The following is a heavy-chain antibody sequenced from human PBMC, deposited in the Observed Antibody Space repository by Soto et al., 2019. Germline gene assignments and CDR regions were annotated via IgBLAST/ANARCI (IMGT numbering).Heavy chain of an antibody. Sequence: GGSLRLSCAASGFTFSSYAMHWVRQAPGKGLEWVAVISYDGSNKYYADSVKGRFTISRDNSKNTLYLQMNSLRAEDTAVYYCATTRRGVIIDAFDIWGQGTTVTVSS. J-gene: IGHJ3*02. CDR2: ISYDGSNK. D-gene: IGHD3-16*02. CDR1: GFTFSSYA. CDR3: ATTRRGVIIDAFDI. V-gene: IGHV3-30-3*01.